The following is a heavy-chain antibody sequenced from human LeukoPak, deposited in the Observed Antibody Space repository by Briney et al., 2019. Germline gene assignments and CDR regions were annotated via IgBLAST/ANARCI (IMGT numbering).Heavy chain of an antibody. J-gene: IGHJ5*02. CDR2: IIPIFGTA. V-gene: IGHV1-69*05. D-gene: IGHD4-11*01. CDR3: ASSVTQLGDWFDP. Sequence: SVKVSCKASGGTFSSYAISWVRQAPGQGLEWMGGIIPIFGTANYAQKFQGRVTITTDESTSTAYMELSSLRSEDAAVYYCASSVTQLGDWFDPWGQGTLVTVSS. CDR1: GGTFSSYA.